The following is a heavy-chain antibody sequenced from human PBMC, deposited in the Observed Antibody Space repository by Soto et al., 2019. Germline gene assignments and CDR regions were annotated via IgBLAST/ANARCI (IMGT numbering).Heavy chain of an antibody. CDR2: IKQDGSEK. Sequence: GGSLRLSCAASGFTFSSYWMSWVRQAPGKGLEWVANIKQDGSEKYYVDSVKGRFTISRDNAKNSLYLQMNSLRAEDTAVYYGAREAEYMTTVTVADYWGQGTLVTVSS. J-gene: IGHJ4*02. V-gene: IGHV3-7*01. CDR3: AREAEYMTTVTVADY. CDR1: GFTFSSYW. D-gene: IGHD4-17*01.